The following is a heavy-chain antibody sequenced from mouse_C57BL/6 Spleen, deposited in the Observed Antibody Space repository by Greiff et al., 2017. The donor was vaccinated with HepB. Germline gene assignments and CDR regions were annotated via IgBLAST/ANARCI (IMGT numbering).Heavy chain of an antibody. Sequence: VQLQQPGAELVKPGASVKLSCKASGYTFTSYWMQWVKQRPGQGLEWIGEIDPSDSYTNYNQKFKGKATLTVDTSSSTAYMQLSSLTSEDSAVYYCAAAGSYYYGSRGYFDVWGTGTTVTVSS. CDR2: IDPSDSYT. D-gene: IGHD1-1*01. V-gene: IGHV1-50*01. CDR3: AAAGSYYYGSRGYFDV. CDR1: GYTFTSYW. J-gene: IGHJ1*03.